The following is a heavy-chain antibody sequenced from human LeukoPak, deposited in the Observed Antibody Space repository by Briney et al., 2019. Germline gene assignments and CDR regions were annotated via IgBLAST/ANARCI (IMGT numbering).Heavy chain of an antibody. D-gene: IGHD6-19*01. CDR2: ISSSSSYI. Sequence: GGSLRLSCAASGFTFSSYEMNWVRQAPGKGLEWVSSISSSSSYIYYADSVKGRFTISRDNTKNSLYLQMNSLRAEDTAVYYCARNHNRKQWPTIAPGAQGPLVTVSS. CDR3: ARNHNRKQWPTIAP. CDR1: GFTFSSYE. V-gene: IGHV3-21*01. J-gene: IGHJ5*02.